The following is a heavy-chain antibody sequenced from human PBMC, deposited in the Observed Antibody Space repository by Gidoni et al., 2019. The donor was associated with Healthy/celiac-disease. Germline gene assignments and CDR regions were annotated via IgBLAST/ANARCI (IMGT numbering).Heavy chain of an antibody. CDR1: GVTFSSSG. Sequence: QVQMVESGGGVVQPGRSLRLSCAASGVTFSSSGMHWVRQAPGKGLEGVAVIWYDGTNKYYADSVKGRFTISRDNSKNTLSLQMNSLRAEDTAVYYCARGGRYSSGWARFDYWGQGTLVTVSS. CDR2: IWYDGTNK. CDR3: ARGGRYSSGWARFDY. D-gene: IGHD6-19*01. V-gene: IGHV3-33*01. J-gene: IGHJ4*02.